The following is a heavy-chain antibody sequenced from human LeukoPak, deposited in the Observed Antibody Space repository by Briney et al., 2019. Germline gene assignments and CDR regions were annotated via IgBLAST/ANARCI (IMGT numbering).Heavy chain of an antibody. V-gene: IGHV1-18*01. D-gene: IGHD2-2*01. J-gene: IGHJ6*03. CDR2: ISPYNDNA. CDR3: ARGSIYCSSTSCYYYYYMDV. CDR1: GYTFNSYG. Sequence: ASVKVSCKASGYTFNSYGINWVRQAPGQGLEWMGWISPYNDNANYAQNLQGRVTMTTDTSTNTAYMELRSLRSDDTAVYYCARGSIYCSSTSCYYYYYMDVWGKGTTVTVSS.